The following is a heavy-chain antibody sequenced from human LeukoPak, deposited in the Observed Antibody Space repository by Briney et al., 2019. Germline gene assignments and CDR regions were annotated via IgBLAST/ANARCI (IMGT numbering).Heavy chain of an antibody. CDR1: GFTFSDYA. J-gene: IGHJ4*02. V-gene: IGHV3-23*01. CDR3: AKDRGWSAADY. CDR2: ISGSGGST. D-gene: IGHD2-15*01. Sequence: GGSLRLSCAASGFTFSDYAMSWVRQASGKGLEWVSTISGSGGSTNYADSVKGRFTISRDNSKNTLYMQMNSLTAGGAAIYYCAKDRGWSAADYWGQGTLVTVSS.